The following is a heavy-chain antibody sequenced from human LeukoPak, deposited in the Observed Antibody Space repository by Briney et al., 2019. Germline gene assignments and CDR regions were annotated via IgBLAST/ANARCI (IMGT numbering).Heavy chain of an antibody. CDR2: ISGSGGST. CDR3: AKDYYGDYTQPGDY. Sequence: GGSLRLSCAASRFSFSSYAMSWVRQAPGKGLEWVSAISGSGGSTYYADSVKGRFTISRDNSKNTLYLQMNSLRAEDAAVYYCAKDYYGDYTQPGDYWGQGTLVTVSS. V-gene: IGHV3-23*01. D-gene: IGHD4-17*01. J-gene: IGHJ4*02. CDR1: RFSFSSYA.